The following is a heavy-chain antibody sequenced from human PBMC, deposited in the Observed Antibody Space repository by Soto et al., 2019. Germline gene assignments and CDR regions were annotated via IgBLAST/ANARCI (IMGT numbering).Heavy chain of an antibody. Sequence: EVQLLESGGGLVQPGGSLRLSCTAYGFTFSSHAMTWVRQAPGKGLEWVSGLSGSGGSIYYADSVKGRFTISRDNSMNTLYLQMKTLRAEDTAVYYCAKVSSSWYAGFFDLWGQGTPVTVSS. D-gene: IGHD6-13*01. CDR2: LSGSGGSI. CDR3: AKVSSSWYAGFFDL. V-gene: IGHV3-23*01. CDR1: GFTFSSHA. J-gene: IGHJ4*02.